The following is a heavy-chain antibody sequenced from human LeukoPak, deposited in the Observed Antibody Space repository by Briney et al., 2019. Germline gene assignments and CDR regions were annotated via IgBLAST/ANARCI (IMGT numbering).Heavy chain of an antibody. CDR2: ISYDGSNK. Sequence: PGGSLRLSCAASGFTFSSYAMHWVRQAPGKGLEWVAVISYDGSNKYYVDSVKGRFTISRGNSKNTLYLQMNSLRAEDTAVYYCAREAHPYYGSGSPFDYWGQGTLVTVSS. V-gene: IGHV3-30-3*01. CDR3: AREAHPYYGSGSPFDY. J-gene: IGHJ4*02. CDR1: GFTFSSYA. D-gene: IGHD3-10*01.